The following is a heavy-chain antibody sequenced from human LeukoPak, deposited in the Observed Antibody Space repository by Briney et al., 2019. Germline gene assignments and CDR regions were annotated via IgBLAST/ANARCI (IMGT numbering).Heavy chain of an antibody. Sequence: SETLSLTCAVYGGSFSGYYWSWIRQPPGKGLEWIGEVNHSGSTNYNPSLKSRVTISVDTSKNQFSLKLSSVTAADTAVYYCARARKHYDILTGYYIRAYYFDYWGQGTLVTVSS. D-gene: IGHD3-9*01. J-gene: IGHJ4*02. CDR3: ARARKHYDILTGYYIRAYYFDY. CDR2: VNHSGST. CDR1: GGSFSGYY. V-gene: IGHV4-34*01.